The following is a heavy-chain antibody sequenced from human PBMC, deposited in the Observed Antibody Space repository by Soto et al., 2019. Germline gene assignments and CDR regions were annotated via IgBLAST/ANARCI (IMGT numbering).Heavy chain of an antibody. CDR3: VLGFGSGKT. CDR1: GFTFSSYG. V-gene: IGHV3-30*03. D-gene: IGHD3-10*01. Sequence: QVQLVESGGGVVQPGRSLRLSCAASGFTFSSYGMHWVRQAPGKGLEWVAVISNDGSNKHYADSVKGRFTISRDNSKNTLYLQMDSLRAEDTAGYYCVLGFGSGKTWGQGTLVTVSS. J-gene: IGHJ5*02. CDR2: ISNDGSNK.